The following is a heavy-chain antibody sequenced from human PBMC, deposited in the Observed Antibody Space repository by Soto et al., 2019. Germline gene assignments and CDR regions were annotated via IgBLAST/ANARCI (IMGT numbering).Heavy chain of an antibody. Sequence: PSETLSLTCTVSGGSISSGGYYWSWIRQHPGKGLEWIGYIYYSGSTYYNPSLKSRVTISVDTSKNQFSLKLSSVTAAATAVYYCAKLGGRGVYYYDSSGSPPYFDYWGQGTLVTVSS. CDR1: GGSISSGGYY. CDR2: IYYSGST. V-gene: IGHV4-31*03. D-gene: IGHD3-22*01. CDR3: AKLGGRGVYYYDSSGSPPYFDY. J-gene: IGHJ4*02.